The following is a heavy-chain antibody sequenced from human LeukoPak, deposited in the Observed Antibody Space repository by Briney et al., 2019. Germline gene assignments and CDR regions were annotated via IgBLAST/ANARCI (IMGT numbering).Heavy chain of an antibody. Sequence: GSLRLSCAASGFTFSHTWISWVRQSPGKGLEWIGEVYHSGDANYNPSLKSRVTMSVDKSKNQLSLRVTSVTAADTAVYYCARGLRYYDSRDRFDFWGQGALVTVSS. CDR1: GFTFSHTW. CDR2: VYHSGDA. CDR3: ARGLRYYDSRDRFDF. D-gene: IGHD3-22*01. V-gene: IGHV4-4*02. J-gene: IGHJ4*02.